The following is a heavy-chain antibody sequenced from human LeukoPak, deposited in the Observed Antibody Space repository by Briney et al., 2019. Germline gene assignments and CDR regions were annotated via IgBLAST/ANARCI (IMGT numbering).Heavy chain of an antibody. CDR3: ASLTFGSWYGIDY. CDR2: ISYDGSNK. CDR1: EFTFSSYA. J-gene: IGHJ4*02. Sequence: PGGSLRLSCAASEFTFSSYAMHWVRQAPGKGLEWVAVISYDGSNKYYADSVKGRFTISRDNSRNTLYLQMNSLRPEDSAVYYCASLTFGSWYGIDYWGQGTLVTVSS. D-gene: IGHD6-13*01. V-gene: IGHV3-30*01.